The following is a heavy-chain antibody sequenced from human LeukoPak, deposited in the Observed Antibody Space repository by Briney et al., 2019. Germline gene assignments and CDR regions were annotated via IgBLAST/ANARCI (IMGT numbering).Heavy chain of an antibody. CDR3: ARHIGTVVTPLDF. CDR1: GYSFTSYW. Sequence: GESLKISCKGSGYSFTSYWIGWVRQMPGKGLEWTGIIYPGDSDTRYSPSFQGQVTISADKSISTAYLQWSSLKASDTAMYYCARHIGTVVTPLDFWGQGTLVTVSS. V-gene: IGHV5-51*01. J-gene: IGHJ4*02. D-gene: IGHD4-23*01. CDR2: IYPGDSDT.